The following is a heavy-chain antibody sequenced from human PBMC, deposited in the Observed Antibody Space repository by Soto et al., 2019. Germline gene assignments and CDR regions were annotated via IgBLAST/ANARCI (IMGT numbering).Heavy chain of an antibody. D-gene: IGHD5-18*01. J-gene: IGHJ6*02. CDR3: ARGDPGYSYGYYYYGMDV. V-gene: IGHV3-30-3*01. CDR1: GFTFSSYA. Sequence: LRLSCAASGFTFSSYAMHWVRQAPGKGLEWVAVISYDGSNKYYADSVKGRFTISRDNSKNTLYLQMNSLRAEDTAVYYCARGDPGYSYGYYYYGMDVWGQGTTVTVSS. CDR2: ISYDGSNK.